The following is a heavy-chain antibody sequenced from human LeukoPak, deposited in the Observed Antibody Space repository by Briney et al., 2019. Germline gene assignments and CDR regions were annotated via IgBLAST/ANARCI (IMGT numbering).Heavy chain of an antibody. V-gene: IGHV1-8*01. CDR2: MNPNSGNT. J-gene: IGHJ4*02. D-gene: IGHD6-13*01. CDR1: GYTFTSYH. CDR3: VRGLGSSSWYFFDY. Sequence: ASVKVSCKASGYTFTSYHINWVRQATGQGLEWMGWMNPNSGNTGYAQKFQGRVTMTRNTSISTAYMELSSLRSEDTAVYYCVRGLGSSSWYFFDYSGQGTLVTVSS.